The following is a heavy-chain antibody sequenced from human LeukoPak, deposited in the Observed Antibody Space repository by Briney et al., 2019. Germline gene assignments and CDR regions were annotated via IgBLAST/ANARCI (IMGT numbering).Heavy chain of an antibody. D-gene: IGHD4-23*01. CDR2: IRYDGSNK. V-gene: IGHV3-30*02. CDR3: AKDFAYGGNSVGNWFDP. CDR1: GFTFSSYG. Sequence: GGSLRLSCAASGFTFSSYGMHWVRQAPGKGLEWVAFIRYDGSNKYYADSVKGRFTISRDNSKNTLYLQMNSLRAEDTAVYYCAKDFAYGGNSVGNWFDPWGQGTLVTVSS. J-gene: IGHJ5*02.